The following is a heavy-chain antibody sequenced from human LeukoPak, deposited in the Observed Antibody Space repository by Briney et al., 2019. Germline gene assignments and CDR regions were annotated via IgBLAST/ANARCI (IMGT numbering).Heavy chain of an antibody. CDR2: IYYSGST. D-gene: IGHD6-6*01. Sequence: PSETLSLTCTVSGGSISSSSYYWGWIRQPPGKGLEWIGSIYYSGSTYYNPSLKSRVTISADTSKNQFSLKLSSVTAADTAVYYCARLYSSSSAYLYYFDYWGQGTLVTVSS. CDR1: GGSISSSSYY. J-gene: IGHJ4*02. V-gene: IGHV4-39*01. CDR3: ARLYSSSSAYLYYFDY.